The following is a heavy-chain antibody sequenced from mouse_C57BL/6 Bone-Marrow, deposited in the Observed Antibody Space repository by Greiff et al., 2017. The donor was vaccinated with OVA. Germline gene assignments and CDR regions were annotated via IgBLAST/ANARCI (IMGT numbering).Heavy chain of an antibody. CDR2: IRNKANGYTT. D-gene: IGHD1-1*01. CDR3: ARPPDYYGSSYCWYFDV. V-gene: IGHV7-3*01. Sequence: EVQRVESGGGLVQPGGSLSLSCAASGFTFTDYYMSWVRQPPGKALEWLGFIRNKANGYTTEYSASVKGRFTISRDNSQSILYLQMNALRAEDSATYYCARPPDYYGSSYCWYFDVWGTGTTVTVSS. J-gene: IGHJ1*03. CDR1: GFTFTDYY.